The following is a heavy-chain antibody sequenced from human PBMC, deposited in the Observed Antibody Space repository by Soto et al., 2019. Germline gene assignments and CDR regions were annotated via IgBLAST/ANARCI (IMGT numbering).Heavy chain of an antibody. D-gene: IGHD3-10*01. Sequence: SVKVSCKASGGTFSSYTISWVRQAPGQGLEWMGRIIPILGIANYAQKFQGRVTITADKSTSTAYMELSSLRSEDTAVYYCARDEGPSSVNWFDPWGQGTLVTVSS. J-gene: IGHJ5*02. CDR1: GGTFSSYT. V-gene: IGHV1-69*04. CDR3: ARDEGPSSVNWFDP. CDR2: IIPILGIA.